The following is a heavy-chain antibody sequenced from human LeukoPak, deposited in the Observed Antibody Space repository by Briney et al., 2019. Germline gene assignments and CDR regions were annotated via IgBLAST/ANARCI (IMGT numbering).Heavy chain of an antibody. J-gene: IGHJ6*03. Sequence: PGGSLRLSCAASGFTFSSYWMSWVRQAPGKGLEWVANIKQDGSEKYYVDSVKGRFTISRHNAKNSLYLQMNSLRAEDTAVYYCASTSYYYGSGSYPYYYYYYMDVWGKGTTVTISS. CDR2: IKQDGSEK. V-gene: IGHV3-7*01. D-gene: IGHD3-10*01. CDR3: ASTSYYYGSGSYPYYYYYYMDV. CDR1: GFTFSSYW.